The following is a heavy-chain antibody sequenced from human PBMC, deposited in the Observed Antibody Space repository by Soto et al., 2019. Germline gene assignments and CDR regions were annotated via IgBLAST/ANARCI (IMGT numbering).Heavy chain of an antibody. J-gene: IGHJ6*03. CDR1: GYTFTSYG. CDR2: IGAYNGNT. Sequence: ASVKVSCKASGYTFTSYGISWVRQAPGQGLEWMGWIGAYNGNTNYAQKLQGRVTMTTDTSTSTAYMELRSLRSDDTAVDYCASDGAIEGNLYYYRDVWGKGTPRTVSS. D-gene: IGHD3-16*01. V-gene: IGHV1-18*01. CDR3: ASDGAIEGNLYYYRDV.